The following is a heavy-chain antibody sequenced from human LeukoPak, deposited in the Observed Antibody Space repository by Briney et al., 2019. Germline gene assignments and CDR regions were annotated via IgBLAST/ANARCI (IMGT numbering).Heavy chain of an antibody. CDR3: ARGHWGKELYYFDY. D-gene: IGHD3-16*01. J-gene: IGHJ4*02. CDR2: INHSGST. V-gene: IGHV4-34*01. CDR1: GGSFSGYY. Sequence: SGTLSLTCAVYGGSFSGYYWSWIRQPPGKGLEWIGEINHSGSTNYNPSLKSRVTISVDTSKNQFSLKLSSVTAADTAVYYCARGHWGKELYYFDYWGQGTLVTVSS.